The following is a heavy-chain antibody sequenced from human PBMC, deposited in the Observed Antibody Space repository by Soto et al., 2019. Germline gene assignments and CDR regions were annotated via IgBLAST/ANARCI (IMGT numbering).Heavy chain of an antibody. D-gene: IGHD2-21*02. Sequence: QVQLQESGPGLVKPSQTLSLTCTVSGGSISSGGYYWSWIRQHPGKGLEWIGYIYYSGSTYYNPSLTSRVTISVDTSKNQFSLKLSSVTAADTAVYYCAREPRGHSTTTIPDVWGQGTTVTVSS. CDR2: IYYSGST. J-gene: IGHJ6*02. V-gene: IGHV4-31*03. CDR1: GGSISSGGYY. CDR3: AREPRGHSTTTIPDV.